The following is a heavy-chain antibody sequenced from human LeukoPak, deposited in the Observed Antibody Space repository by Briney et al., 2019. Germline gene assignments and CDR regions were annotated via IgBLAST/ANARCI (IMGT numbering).Heavy chain of an antibody. CDR2: IYSSGST. D-gene: IGHD6-19*01. CDR1: GGSISGNSYY. J-gene: IGHJ5*02. CDR3: ARGPTIAVAGTNL. V-gene: IGHV4-39*02. Sequence: SETQSLTCTVSGGSISGNSYYWGWVRQPPWKGLEWIGSIYSSGSTHYNPSLKSRVAVSVDTSKNQFSLKLTSMTAADTGVYYCARGPTIAVAGTNLWGQGTLVTVSS.